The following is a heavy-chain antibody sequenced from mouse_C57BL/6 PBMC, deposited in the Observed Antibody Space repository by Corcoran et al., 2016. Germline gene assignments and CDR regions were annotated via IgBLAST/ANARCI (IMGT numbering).Heavy chain of an antibody. CDR2: ISPGSGNN. V-gene: IGHV1-76*01. Sequence: QDLLKHAGDARGRPGTAEKLAWNAACYTSTDYNMKWVKQRRGQGLEWIARISPGSGNNYYNEKFTGKATLTAATSSITAYRQLSSQTSEDSAVYFCAIGGSSYVHWYFDVWGTGTTVTVSA. J-gene: IGHJ1*03. CDR3: AIGGSSYVHWYFDV. D-gene: IGHD1-1*01. CDR1: CYTSTDYN.